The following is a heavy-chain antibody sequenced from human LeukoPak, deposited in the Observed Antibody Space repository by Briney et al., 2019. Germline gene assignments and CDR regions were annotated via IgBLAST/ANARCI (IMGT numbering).Heavy chain of an antibody. J-gene: IGHJ4*02. D-gene: IGHD6-19*01. CDR1: GFTFSSYS. CDR3: ARESSSGWFRQTSYFDY. CDR2: ISSSSSYI. V-gene: IGHV3-21*01. Sequence: PGGSLRLSCAASGFTFSSYSMNWVRQAPGKGLEWVSSISSSSSYIYYADSVKGRFTISRDNAKNSLYLQMNSLRAEDTAVYYCARESSSGWFRQTSYFDYWGQGTLVTVSS.